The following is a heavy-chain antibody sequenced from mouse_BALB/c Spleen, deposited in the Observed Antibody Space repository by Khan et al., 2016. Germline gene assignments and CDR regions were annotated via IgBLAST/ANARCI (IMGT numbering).Heavy chain of an antibody. Sequence: EVKLLESGGGLVQPGGSLKLSCAASGFDFSRYWMSWVRQAPGKGLEWIGEINPDSSTINYTPSLKDKFIISRDNAKHTLSLQMSQERSEDTALCYCARLHYDGLFAYWGQGTLVTVSA. CDR1: GFDFSRYW. CDR3: ARLHYDGLFAY. D-gene: IGHD1-2*01. CDR2: INPDSSTI. J-gene: IGHJ3*01. V-gene: IGHV4-1*02.